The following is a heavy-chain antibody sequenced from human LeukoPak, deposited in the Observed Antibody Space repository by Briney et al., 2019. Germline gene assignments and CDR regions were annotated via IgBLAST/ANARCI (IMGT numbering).Heavy chain of an antibody. CDR2: ISSSGSTI. CDR3: ARSSWYRVGYMDV. CDR1: GFTFSSYS. D-gene: IGHD6-13*01. V-gene: IGHV3-48*04. Sequence: GGSLRLSCAASGFTFSSYSMSWVRQAPGKGLEWVSYISSSGSTIYYADSVRGRFTISRDNAKNSLYLQMNSLRAEDTALYYCARSSWYRVGYMDVWGKGTTVTVSS. J-gene: IGHJ6*03.